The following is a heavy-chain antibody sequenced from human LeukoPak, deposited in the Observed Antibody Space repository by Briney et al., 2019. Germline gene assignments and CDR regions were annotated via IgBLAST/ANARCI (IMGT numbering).Heavy chain of an antibody. Sequence: PGESLRLSCTASGVTVSSSYMTWVRQAPGKGLEWVSLIYGGGGTYYADAVKGRFTISRHNSDNTLYLEMNSLRPDDTAVYYCARVGVGTVAGNYFDDWGQGTLVTVSS. CDR2: IYGGGGT. V-gene: IGHV3-53*04. CDR3: ARVGVGTVAGNYFDD. J-gene: IGHJ4*02. D-gene: IGHD6-19*01. CDR1: GVTVSSSY.